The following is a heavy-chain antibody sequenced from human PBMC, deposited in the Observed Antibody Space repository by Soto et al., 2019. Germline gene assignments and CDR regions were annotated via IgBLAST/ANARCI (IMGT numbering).Heavy chain of an antibody. D-gene: IGHD5-12*01. CDR1: GFTFSSYS. V-gene: IGHV3-21*01. J-gene: IGHJ4*02. CDR2: ISSSSSYI. Sequence: EVQLVESGGGLVKPGGSLRLSFAASGFTFSSYSMNWVRQAPGKGLEWVSSISSSSSYIYYADSVKGRFTISRDNAKNSLYLQMNSLRAEDTAVYYCARNPTVGGYAFYYWGQGTLVTVSS. CDR3: ARNPTVGGYAFYY.